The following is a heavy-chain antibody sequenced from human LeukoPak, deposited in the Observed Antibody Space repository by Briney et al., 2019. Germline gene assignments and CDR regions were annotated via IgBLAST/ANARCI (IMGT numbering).Heavy chain of an antibody. CDR2: IYTSGST. D-gene: IGHD3-10*01. CDR3: ARTPQATMVRGVIVTNWFDP. V-gene: IGHV4-4*07. Sequence: PSETLSLTCTVTGGSISNYSWNWIRPPAGQGLEWIGHIYTSGSTKYNPSLKSLVTMSVDTSKHQFSLKLSSVTAADTAVYYWARTPQATMVRGVIVTNWFDPWGQGTLVTVSS. J-gene: IGHJ5*02. CDR1: GGSISNYS.